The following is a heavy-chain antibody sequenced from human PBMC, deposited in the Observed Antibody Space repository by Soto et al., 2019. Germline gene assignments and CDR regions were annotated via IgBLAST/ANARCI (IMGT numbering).Heavy chain of an antibody. CDR3: ARDLNNYDFWSGYFNYYYGMDV. J-gene: IGHJ6*02. CDR2: IIPIFGTA. V-gene: IGHV1-69*06. D-gene: IGHD3-3*01. Sequence: SVKVSCKASGGTFSSYAISWVRQAPGQGLEWMGGIIPIFGTANYAQKFQGRVTITADKSTSTAYMELSSLRSEDTAVYYCARDLNNYDFWSGYFNYYYGMDVWG. CDR1: GGTFSSYA.